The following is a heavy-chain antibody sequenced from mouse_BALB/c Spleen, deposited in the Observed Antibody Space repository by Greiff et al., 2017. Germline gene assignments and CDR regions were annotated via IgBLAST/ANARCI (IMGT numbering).Heavy chain of an antibody. CDR3: ARGGTMIDFDY. Sequence: EVQGVESGGGLVQPGGSRKLSCAASGFTFSSFGMHWVRQAPEKGLEWVAYISSGSSTIYYADTVKGRFTISRDNPKNTLFLQMTSLRSEDTAMYYCARGGTMIDFDYWGQGTTLTVSS. D-gene: IGHD2-4*01. J-gene: IGHJ2*01. V-gene: IGHV5-17*02. CDR1: GFTFSSFG. CDR2: ISSGSSTI.